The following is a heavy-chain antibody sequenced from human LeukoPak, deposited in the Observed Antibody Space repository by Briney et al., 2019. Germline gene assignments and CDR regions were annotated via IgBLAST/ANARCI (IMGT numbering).Heavy chain of an antibody. V-gene: IGHV3-15*01. CDR1: GFTFYTAW. D-gene: IGHD2-15*01. CDR3: TTDLGGYFSGGSCYTGLYNCFDP. J-gene: IGHJ5*02. CDR2: IRSETYGGTT. Sequence: GGSLRLSCAASGFTFYTAWMNWVRQAPGKGLEWVARIRSETYGGTTKYTAPVKGRFTISRDDSRNTLYLQMDSLKTEDTAVYYCTTDLGGYFSGGSCYTGLYNCFDPWGQGTLVTVSS.